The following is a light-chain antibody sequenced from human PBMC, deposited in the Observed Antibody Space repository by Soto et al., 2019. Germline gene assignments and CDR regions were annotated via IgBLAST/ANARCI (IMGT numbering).Light chain of an antibody. Sequence: ETVMTQSPVTLSVSPVDTATHSCRASQSVSSSYLAWYQQKPGQAPRLLIYGASSRATGIPDRFSGSGSGTDFTLTISRLEPEDFAVYYCQQYGSSPLTFGGGTKVDIK. CDR3: QQYGSSPLT. V-gene: IGKV3-20*01. CDR2: GAS. CDR1: QSVSSSY. J-gene: IGKJ4*01.